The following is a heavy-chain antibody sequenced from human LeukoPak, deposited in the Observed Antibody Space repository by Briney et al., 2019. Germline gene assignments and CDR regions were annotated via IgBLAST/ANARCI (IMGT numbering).Heavy chain of an antibody. CDR2: ISYDGSNK. J-gene: IGHJ4*02. D-gene: IGHD6-13*01. CDR3: ARNPVAAGTFDY. Sequence: SGGSLRLSCAASGFTFSSYGMHWVRQAPGKGLEWVAVISYDGSNKYYADSVKGRFTISRDNAKNSLYLQMNSLRAEDTAVYYCARNPVAAGTFDYWGQGTLVTVSS. V-gene: IGHV3-30*03. CDR1: GFTFSSYG.